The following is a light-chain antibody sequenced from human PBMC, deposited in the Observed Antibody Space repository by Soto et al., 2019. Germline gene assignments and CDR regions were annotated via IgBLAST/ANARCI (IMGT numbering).Light chain of an antibody. V-gene: IGKV3-15*01. CDR2: DAS. CDR1: QRISRN. J-gene: IGKJ1*01. CDR3: QQYNNWTPWT. Sequence: EIVMTQSPATLSVSPGESATLSCRASQRISRNLAWYQQKPGQAPRLLIYDASTRATAIPARFSGSGSETEFTLTISSLQSEDSAVYYCQQYNNWTPWTFGQGTKVDI.